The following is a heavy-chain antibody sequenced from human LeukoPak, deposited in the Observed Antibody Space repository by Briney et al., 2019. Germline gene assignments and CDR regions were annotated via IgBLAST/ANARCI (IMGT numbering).Heavy chain of an antibody. J-gene: IGHJ3*02. CDR3: VRGGYSGYEYAFDI. CDR1: GFTFSSYA. D-gene: IGHD5-12*01. Sequence: GGSLRLSCAASGFTFSSYAMSWVRQAPGKGLGWVPSISDSGGSTSNADSVKGRFTISRDNSKNTPYLQMNSLRAEDTAVYYCVRGGYSGYEYAFDIWGQGTMVTVSS. CDR2: ISDSGGST. V-gene: IGHV3-23*01.